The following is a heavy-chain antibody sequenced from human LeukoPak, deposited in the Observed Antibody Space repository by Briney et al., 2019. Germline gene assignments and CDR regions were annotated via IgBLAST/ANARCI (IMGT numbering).Heavy chain of an antibody. D-gene: IGHD3-10*01. CDR1: GFTFSSYA. V-gene: IGHV3-23*01. Sequence: GGSLRLSCAASGFTFSSYAMSWVRQAPGKGLEWVSVISGSSDTTYYADSVKGRFTISRDKSKNTLYLQMNSLRAEDTAVYYCAKISITYIWGQGTMVTVSS. J-gene: IGHJ3*02. CDR2: ISGSSDTT. CDR3: AKISITYI.